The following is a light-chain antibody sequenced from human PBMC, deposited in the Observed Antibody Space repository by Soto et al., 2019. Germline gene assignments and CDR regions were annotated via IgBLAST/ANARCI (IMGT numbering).Light chain of an antibody. CDR3: LHRMNWPLT. CDR1: QNIASY. Sequence: EMVLTQSPATLSLSPGERATLSCRASQNIASYLLWYQQKPGQAPRLLIYDASNRATGIPARFSGSGSETDFTLTISSLEPEDFAVYFCLHRMNWPLTFGQGTRLEIK. J-gene: IGKJ5*01. CDR2: DAS. V-gene: IGKV3-11*01.